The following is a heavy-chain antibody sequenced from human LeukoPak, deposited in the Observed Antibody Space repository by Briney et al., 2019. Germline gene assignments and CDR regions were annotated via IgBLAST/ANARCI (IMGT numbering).Heavy chain of an antibody. CDR3: ARSVPAATLDSDAFDI. CDR1: GYTFTTYG. D-gene: IGHD2-2*01. V-gene: IGHV1-18*01. J-gene: IGHJ3*02. Sequence: ALVKVSCKASGYTFTTYGISWVRQAPGQGLEWMGWISDYNGNINYAQNLQGRVTMSTDTSTSTAYMELRSLRSDDTAVYYCARSVPAATLDSDAFDIWGQGTMVIVSS. CDR2: ISDYNGNI.